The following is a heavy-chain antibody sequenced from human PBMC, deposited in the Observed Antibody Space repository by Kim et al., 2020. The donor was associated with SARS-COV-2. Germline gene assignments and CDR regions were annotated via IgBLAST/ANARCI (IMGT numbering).Heavy chain of an antibody. J-gene: IGHJ4*01. CDR3: ARDPALPPAISEGFADY. D-gene: IGHD2-2*01. V-gene: IGHV1-2*02. CDR2: INPNTGDT. Sequence: ASVKVSCEASGYSFSGFYIQWIRQAPGQGLEWMGWINPNTGDTDYAQRFQDRVTLTRDTAVNAAYMELNGLTSDDTAVYYCARDPALPPAISEGFADYWG. CDR1: GYSFSGFY.